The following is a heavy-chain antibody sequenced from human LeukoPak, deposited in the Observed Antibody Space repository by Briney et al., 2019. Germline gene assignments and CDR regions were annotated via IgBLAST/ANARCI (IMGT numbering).Heavy chain of an antibody. CDR3: ARGFDWLLQEDDYFDY. J-gene: IGHJ4*02. D-gene: IGHD3-9*01. CDR1: GYTFTSYA. CDR2: INTNTGNP. V-gene: IGHV7-4-1*02. Sequence: GASVKVSCKASGYTFTSYAMNWVRQAPGQGLEWMGWINTNTGNPTYAQGFTGRFVFSLDTSVSTAYLQISSLKAEDTAVYYCARGFDWLLQEDDYFDYWGQGTLVTVSS.